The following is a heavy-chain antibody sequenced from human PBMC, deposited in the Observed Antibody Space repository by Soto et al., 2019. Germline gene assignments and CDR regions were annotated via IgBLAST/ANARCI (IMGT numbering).Heavy chain of an antibody. CDR2: INPSGGST. CDR1: GYTFTSYY. J-gene: IGHJ6*02. Sequence: GASVKVSYKASGYTFTSYYMHWVRQAPGQGLEWMGIINPSGGSTSYAQKFQGRVTMTRDTSTSTVYMELSSLRSEDTAVYYCAREGTSSSDRDYYYGMDVWGQGTTVTVSS. V-gene: IGHV1-46*01. D-gene: IGHD6-6*01. CDR3: AREGTSSSDRDYYYGMDV.